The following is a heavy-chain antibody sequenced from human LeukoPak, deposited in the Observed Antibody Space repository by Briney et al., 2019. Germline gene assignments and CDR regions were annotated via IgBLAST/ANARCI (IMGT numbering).Heavy chain of an antibody. V-gene: IGHV1-24*01. CDR3: ATPPGITGTYGTDCYGMDV. CDR1: GYTLTELS. CDR2: FDPEDGET. Sequence: ASVKVSCKVSGYTLTELSMHWVRQAPGKGLEWMGGFDPEDGETIYAQKFQGRVTMTEDTSTDTAYMELSSLRSEDTAVYYCATPPGITGTYGTDCYGMDVWGQGTTVTVSS. J-gene: IGHJ6*02. D-gene: IGHD1-7*01.